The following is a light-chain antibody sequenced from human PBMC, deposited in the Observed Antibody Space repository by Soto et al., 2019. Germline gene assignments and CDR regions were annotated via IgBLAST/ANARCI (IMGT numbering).Light chain of an antibody. V-gene: IGKV3-15*01. Sequence: EIVMTQSPATLSVSPGERATLSCRASQSVSSNLAWYQQKPGQGPRLLLYGASTRANGIPARFSGSGSGTDFTLTISSLQSEDFAVYYCQQSNNWPYTFGQGTKLEIK. J-gene: IGKJ2*01. CDR3: QQSNNWPYT. CDR1: QSVSSN. CDR2: GAS.